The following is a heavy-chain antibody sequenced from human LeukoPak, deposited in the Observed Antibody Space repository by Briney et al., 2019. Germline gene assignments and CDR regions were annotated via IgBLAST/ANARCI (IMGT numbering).Heavy chain of an antibody. CDR2: IWSDGSHK. D-gene: IGHD4-17*01. CDR1: GFSFSSYG. Sequence: GRSLSLSCAVSGFSFSSYGMHWVRQAEDKGRGWVGAIWSDGSHKYYADSVKGRFTTARENSKKTLYVQMNSRRAEGTAVYYCARDQDGYGEPIFAFDSWGQRTMASVSS. J-gene: IGHJ3*02. CDR3: ARDQDGYGEPIFAFDS. V-gene: IGHV3-33*01.